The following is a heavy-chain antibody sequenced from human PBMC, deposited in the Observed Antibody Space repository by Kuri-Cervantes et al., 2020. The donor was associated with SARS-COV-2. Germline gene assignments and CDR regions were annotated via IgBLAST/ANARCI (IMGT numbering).Heavy chain of an antibody. V-gene: IGHV1-8*03. J-gene: IGHJ2*01. CDR2: MNPNSGNT. CDR1: GGTFSSYA. D-gene: IGHD3-3*01. CDR3: ARAHAYDFWSGYSHWYFDL. Sequence: SVKVSCKASGGTFSSYAISWVRQATGQGLEWMGWMNPNSGNTGYAQKFQGRVTITRNTSISTAYMELSSLRSEDTAVYYCARAHAYDFWSGYSHWYFDLWGRGTLVTVSS.